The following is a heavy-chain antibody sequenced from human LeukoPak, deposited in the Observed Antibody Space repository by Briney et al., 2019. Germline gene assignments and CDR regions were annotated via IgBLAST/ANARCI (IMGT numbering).Heavy chain of an antibody. D-gene: IGHD2-2*02. CDR1: GGSMNSYY. CDR2: IYYSGST. V-gene: IGHV4-59*08. CDR3: ARRAVVVVPAAIGEIDY. J-gene: IGHJ4*02. Sequence: PSETLPLTCSVSGGSMNSYYWSWIRQSPGKGLEWIGYIYYSGSTNYNPSLKSRVTISVDTSKNQFSLKLSSVTAADTAVYYCARRAVVVVPAAIGEIDYWGQGTLVTVSS.